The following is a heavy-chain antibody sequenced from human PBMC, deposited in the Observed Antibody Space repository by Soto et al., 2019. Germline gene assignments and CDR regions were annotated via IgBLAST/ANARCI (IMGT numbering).Heavy chain of an antibody. Sequence: SVKVSCKASGGTFSSYAISWVRQAPGQGLEWMGGIIPIFGTANYAQKFQGRVTITADESTSTAYMELSSLRSEDTAVYYCARGISTRIPGLYYYGMDVWCQGTTVTVSS. D-gene: IGHD3-22*01. V-gene: IGHV1-69*13. CDR3: ARGISTRIPGLYYYGMDV. CDR1: GGTFSSYA. CDR2: IIPIFGTA. J-gene: IGHJ6*02.